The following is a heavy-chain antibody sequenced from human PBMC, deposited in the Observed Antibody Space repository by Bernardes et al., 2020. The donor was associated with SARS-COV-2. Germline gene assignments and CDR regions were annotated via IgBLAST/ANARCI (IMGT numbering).Heavy chain of an antibody. D-gene: IGHD1-1*01. CDR2: IYSGGTT. V-gene: IGHV3-53*04. J-gene: IGHJ6*02. CDR1: GFTVSSNY. Sequence: GGSLRLSCAASGFTVSSNYMSWVRQAPGKGLEWVSLIYSGGTTYYADSVKGRFTISRNNSKNTLYLQMNRLRLEDTALYYCARVGTMTPWGDWNGDYYHMDVWGQGTTVTVSS. CDR3: ARVGTMTPWGDWNGDYYHMDV.